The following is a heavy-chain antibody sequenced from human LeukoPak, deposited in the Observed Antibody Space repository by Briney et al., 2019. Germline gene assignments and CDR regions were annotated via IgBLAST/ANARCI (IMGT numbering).Heavy chain of an antibody. Sequence: SETLSLTCAVYDGSLSGYYWNWFRQPPGKRLEWIGEINHSGSTNYNPSLKSRVTISSDTSKNQFSLMLRSVTAADTAVYYCARGPYGFDYWGQGTLVTVSS. CDR1: DGSLSGYY. CDR2: INHSGST. J-gene: IGHJ4*02. CDR3: ARGPYGFDY. D-gene: IGHD2-21*01. V-gene: IGHV4-34*01.